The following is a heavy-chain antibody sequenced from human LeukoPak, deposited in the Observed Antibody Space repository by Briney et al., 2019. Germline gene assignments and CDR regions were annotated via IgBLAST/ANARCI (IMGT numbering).Heavy chain of an antibody. D-gene: IGHD2-2*01. Sequence: PGGSLRLSCAASGFTFSSDWMSWVRQAPGKGLEWVANIKQDGSEKYYVDSVKGRFTISRDNAKNSLYLQMNSLRAEDTAVYYCARERYCSSTSCYESVSLDYWGQGTLVTVSS. CDR3: ARERYCSSTSCYESVSLDY. CDR2: IKQDGSEK. V-gene: IGHV3-7*01. J-gene: IGHJ4*02. CDR1: GFTFSSDW.